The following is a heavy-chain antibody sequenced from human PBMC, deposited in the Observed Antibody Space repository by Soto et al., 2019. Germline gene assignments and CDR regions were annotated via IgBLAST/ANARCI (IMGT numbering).Heavy chain of an antibody. Sequence: QVQLQESGPGLVKPSQTLSLTCTVSGGSINNGGYYWSWIRQHPGKGLEWIGYIYSSGSTYYNPSLKSRLTISVDTSKIQFSLKLSSVTAADTAVYYCARDLVATSGTFDYWGQGTLVTVSS. CDR1: GGSINNGGYY. J-gene: IGHJ4*02. D-gene: IGHD6-13*01. V-gene: IGHV4-31*03. CDR3: ARDLVATSGTFDY. CDR2: IYSSGST.